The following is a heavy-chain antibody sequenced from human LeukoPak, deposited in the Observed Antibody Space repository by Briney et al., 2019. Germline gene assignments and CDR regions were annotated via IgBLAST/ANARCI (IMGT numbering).Heavy chain of an antibody. CDR3: AKSATRFGESYYYMDV. J-gene: IGHJ6*03. V-gene: IGHV1-18*01. Sequence: ASVKVSCKASGYTFTSYGISWVRQAPGQGLEWMGWISAYNGNTNYAQKFQGRVTMTRDMSTSTVYMELSSLRSEDTAVYYCAKSATRFGESYYYMDVWGKGTTVTVSS. D-gene: IGHD3-10*01. CDR1: GYTFTSYG. CDR2: ISAYNGNT.